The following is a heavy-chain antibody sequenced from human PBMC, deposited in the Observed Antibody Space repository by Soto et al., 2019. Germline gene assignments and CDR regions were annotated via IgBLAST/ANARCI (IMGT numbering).Heavy chain of an antibody. Sequence: PGGSLRLSCAASGFTFSSYAMIWVRQAPGKGLEWVSAISGSGGSTYYADSVKGRFTISRDNSKNTLYLQMNSLRAEDTAVYYCGGGSSGYLRWDAFDIWGQGTMVTVSS. D-gene: IGHD3-22*01. CDR3: GGGSSGYLRWDAFDI. CDR2: ISGSGGST. CDR1: GFTFSSYA. V-gene: IGHV3-23*01. J-gene: IGHJ3*02.